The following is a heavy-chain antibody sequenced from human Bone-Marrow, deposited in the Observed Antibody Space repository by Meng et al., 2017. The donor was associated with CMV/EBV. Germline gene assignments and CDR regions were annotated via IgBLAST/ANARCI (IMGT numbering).Heavy chain of an antibody. CDR3: AKDIGYERDAFDI. CDR2: IKQDGSEK. CDR1: GFTFSSYW. J-gene: IGHJ3*02. V-gene: IGHV3-7*03. D-gene: IGHD2-2*01. Sequence: GESLKISCAASGFTFSSYWMSWVRQAPGKGLEWVANIKQDGSEKYYVDSVKGRFTISRDNSKNSLYLQMNSLRTEDTALYYCAKDIGYERDAFDIWGQGTMVTGSS.